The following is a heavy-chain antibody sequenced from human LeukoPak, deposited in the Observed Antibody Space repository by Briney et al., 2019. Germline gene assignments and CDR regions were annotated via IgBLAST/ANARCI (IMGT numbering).Heavy chain of an antibody. Sequence: GRSLRLSCAASGFTFSSYGMPWVRQAPGKGLEWVAVIWYDGSNKYYADSVKGRFTISRDNSKNTLYLQMNSLRAEDTAVYYCARGGAMVRGAKTHYYYGMDVWGQGTTVTVSS. V-gene: IGHV3-33*01. CDR1: GFTFSSYG. D-gene: IGHD3-10*01. CDR2: IWYDGSNK. J-gene: IGHJ6*02. CDR3: ARGGAMVRGAKTHYYYGMDV.